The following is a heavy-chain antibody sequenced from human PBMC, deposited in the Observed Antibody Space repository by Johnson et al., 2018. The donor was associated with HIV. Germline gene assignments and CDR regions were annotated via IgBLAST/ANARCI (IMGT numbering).Heavy chain of an antibody. CDR3: AKGADYADYEGAFDI. V-gene: IGHV3-13*01. Sequence: VQLVESGGGLVQPGGSLRLSCAASGFTFSSYDMHWVRQATGKGLEWVSAIGTAGDTYYPGSVKGRFTISRDNSKNTLYLQMNSLRVEDTAVYYCAKGADYADYEGAFDIWGQGTMVTVSS. CDR1: GFTFSSYD. D-gene: IGHD4-17*01. CDR2: IGTAGDT. J-gene: IGHJ3*02.